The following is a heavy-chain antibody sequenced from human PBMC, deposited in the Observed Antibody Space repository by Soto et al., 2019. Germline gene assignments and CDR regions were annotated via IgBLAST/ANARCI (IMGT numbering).Heavy chain of an antibody. CDR2: INHSGST. V-gene: IGHV4-34*01. Sequence: SETLSLACAVYGGSFSGYYWTWIRQPPGTGLEWIGEINHSGSTNYNPSLKSRVTISVDKSKNQFSLKLSSVTAADTAVYYCARVYSGSYSDYWAQRTLVTGSS. CDR3: ARVYSGSYSDY. CDR1: GGSFSGYY. D-gene: IGHD1-26*01. J-gene: IGHJ4*02.